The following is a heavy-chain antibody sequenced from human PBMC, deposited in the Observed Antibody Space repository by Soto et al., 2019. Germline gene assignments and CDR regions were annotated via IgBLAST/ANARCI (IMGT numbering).Heavy chain of an antibody. CDR3: VRDEVCSNWPSDY. CDR2: ISGYNGNT. J-gene: IGHJ4*02. Sequence: ASVKVSCKASGYSFISYGISWVRQAPGQGLEWMGWISGYNGNTNYAQQFRGRGTMTIDTSTTTAYMELTSLRFNDTAVYYCVRDEVCSNWPSDYWGQGTLVTVSS. V-gene: IGHV1-18*01. D-gene: IGHD1-1*01. CDR1: GYSFISYG.